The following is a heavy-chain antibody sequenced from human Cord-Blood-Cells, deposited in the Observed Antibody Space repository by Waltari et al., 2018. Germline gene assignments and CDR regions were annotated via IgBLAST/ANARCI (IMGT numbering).Heavy chain of an antibody. Sequence: QVQLVQSGAEVKKPGASVKVSCKASGYTFTSYDINWVRQATGQGLEWVGRVNPNSGNTMYAHKFQGRVTITRNTSISTAYMELSSLRSEDTAVYYCAREATRGDCYSDYWGQGTLVTVSS. J-gene: IGHJ4*02. V-gene: IGHV1-8*03. CDR2: VNPNSGNT. D-gene: IGHD2-21*01. CDR1: GYTFTSYD. CDR3: AREATRGDCYSDY.